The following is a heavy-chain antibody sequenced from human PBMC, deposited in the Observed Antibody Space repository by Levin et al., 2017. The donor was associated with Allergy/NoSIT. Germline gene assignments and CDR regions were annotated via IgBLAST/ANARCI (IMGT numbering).Heavy chain of an antibody. J-gene: IGHJ4*02. Sequence: ASVKVSCKASGYTFTGYYMHWVRQAPGQGLEWMGWINPNSGGTNYAQKFQGRVTMTRDTSISTAYMELSRLRSDDTAVYYCARGFLRLVVAATPDGPPIDYWGQGTLVTVSS. D-gene: IGHD2-15*01. CDR1: GYTFTGYY. CDR2: INPNSGGT. CDR3: ARGFLRLVVAATPDGPPIDY. V-gene: IGHV1-2*02.